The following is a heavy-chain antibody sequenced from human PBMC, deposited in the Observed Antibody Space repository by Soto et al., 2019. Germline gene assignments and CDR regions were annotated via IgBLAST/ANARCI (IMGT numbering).Heavy chain of an antibody. D-gene: IGHD3-22*01. CDR1: GESFSGYY. Sequence: SETLSLTCDVSGESFSGYYWSWICQPPGKGLEWIGQIFHGGGTNYSPSLKSRVTISVDTSKNQFSLELTSVTAADTAVYYCARPHYDSNTFYSFFDYWGQGTLVTVSS. CDR3: ARPHYDSNTFYSFFDY. CDR2: IFHGGGT. J-gene: IGHJ4*02. V-gene: IGHV4-34*12.